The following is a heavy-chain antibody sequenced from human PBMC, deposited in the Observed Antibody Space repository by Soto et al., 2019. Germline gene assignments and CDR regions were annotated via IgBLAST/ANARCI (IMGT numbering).Heavy chain of an antibody. CDR1: GFTFSSYG. Sequence: QVQLVESGGGVVQPGRSLRLSCAASGFTFSSYGMHWVRQAPGKGLEWVAVISYDGSNKYYADSVKGRFTISRDNSKNTLYLQMNSLRAEDTAVYYCANWYSSSSYWGQGTLVTVSS. J-gene: IGHJ4*02. CDR3: ANWYSSSSY. V-gene: IGHV3-30*18. CDR2: ISYDGSNK. D-gene: IGHD6-6*01.